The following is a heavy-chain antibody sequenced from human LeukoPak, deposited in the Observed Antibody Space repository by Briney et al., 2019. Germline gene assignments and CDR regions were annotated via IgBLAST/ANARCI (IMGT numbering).Heavy chain of an antibody. CDR3: ARAIFGVVISSSDP. Sequence: PGGSLRLSCAASGFTFSSYSMNWVRQAPGKGLKWVSSISSSSSYIYYADSVKGRFTISRDNAKNSLYLQMNSLRAEDTAVYYCARAIFGVVISSSDPWGQGTLVTVSS. J-gene: IGHJ5*02. V-gene: IGHV3-21*01. CDR2: ISSSSSYI. D-gene: IGHD3-3*01. CDR1: GFTFSSYS.